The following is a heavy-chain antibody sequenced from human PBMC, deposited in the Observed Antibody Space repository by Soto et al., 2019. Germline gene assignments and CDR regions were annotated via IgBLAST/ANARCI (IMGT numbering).Heavy chain of an antibody. CDR3: VRDGANGPNDADY. D-gene: IGHD1-1*01. CDR2: VSYDGSTT. CDR1: GFTFSRFS. J-gene: IGHJ4*02. V-gene: IGHV3-30-3*01. Sequence: QVQLVESGGGVVQPGRSLRLSCVASGFTFSRFSMHWARQAPGKGLEWVAVVSYDGSTTYYVDSVRGRFTISRDISGNTLSLEMNSLRPEDTAVYYCVRDGANGPNDADYWGQGTPVTVSS.